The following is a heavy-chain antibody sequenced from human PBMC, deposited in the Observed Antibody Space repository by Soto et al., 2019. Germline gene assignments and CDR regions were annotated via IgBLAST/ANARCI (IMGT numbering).Heavy chain of an antibody. Sequence: SETLSLTCTVSGGSISSYYWSWIRQPPGKGLEWIGYIYYSGSTNYNPSLKSRVTISVDTSKNQFSLKLSSVTAADTAVYYCARHRLAAPFDYWGQGTLVTVSS. D-gene: IGHD6-25*01. V-gene: IGHV4-59*08. CDR1: GGSISSYY. J-gene: IGHJ4*02. CDR2: IYYSGST. CDR3: ARHRLAAPFDY.